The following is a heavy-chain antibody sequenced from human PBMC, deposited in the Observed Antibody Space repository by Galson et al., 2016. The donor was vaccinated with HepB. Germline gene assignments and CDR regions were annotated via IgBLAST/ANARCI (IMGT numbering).Heavy chain of an antibody. V-gene: IGHV3-21*01. CDR2: ISRTSSYI. Sequence: SLRLSCAASGFNFNTYDMNWVRQALGKGLEWVSYISRTSSYIYYADSVRGRFTISRDNAKNSLFLQLNSLRAADTAIYYCARDMAGYNWIDFWGLGTLVTVSS. CDR1: GFNFNTYD. J-gene: IGHJ4*02. D-gene: IGHD5-24*01. CDR3: ARDMAGYNWIDF.